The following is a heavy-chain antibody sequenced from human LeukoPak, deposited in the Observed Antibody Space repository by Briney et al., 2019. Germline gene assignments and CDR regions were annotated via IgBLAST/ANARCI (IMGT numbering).Heavy chain of an antibody. CDR3: ARGDMITFGGVIVPVDY. CDR1: GGSISSSSYC. V-gene: IGHV4-39*01. J-gene: IGHJ4*02. D-gene: IGHD3-16*02. Sequence: PSETLSLTCTVSGGSISSSSYCWGWIRQPPGKGLEWIGSIYYSGSTYYNPSLKSRVTISVDTSKNQFSLKLSSVTAADTAVYYCARGDMITFGGVIVPVDYWGQGTLVTVSS. CDR2: IYYSGST.